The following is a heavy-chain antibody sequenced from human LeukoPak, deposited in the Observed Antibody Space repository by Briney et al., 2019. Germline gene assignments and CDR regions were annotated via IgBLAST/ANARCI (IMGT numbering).Heavy chain of an antibody. V-gene: IGHV4-4*07. Sequence: SGTLSLTCTVSGGSISSYYSRSIREPAGEGLGWIWRIYTSGSTNYNPSLKSRVTMSVDTSKNQFSLKLSSVTAADTAVYYCARGGVFMAAGTFDYWGQGTLVTVSS. CDR3: ARGGVFMAAGTFDY. CDR1: GGSISSYY. CDR2: IYTSGST. J-gene: IGHJ4*02. D-gene: IGHD6-13*01.